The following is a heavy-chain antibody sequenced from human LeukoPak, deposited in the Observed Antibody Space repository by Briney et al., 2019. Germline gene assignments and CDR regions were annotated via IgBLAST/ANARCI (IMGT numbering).Heavy chain of an antibody. CDR3: ARVIVVVPAAGSGHFDY. J-gene: IGHJ4*02. D-gene: IGHD2-2*01. Sequence: SSETLSLTCAVSGYSISSGYYWGWIRQPPGKGLEWIGSIYHSGSNYYNPSLKSRVTISVDTSKNQFSPKLSSVTAADTAVYYCARVIVVVPAAGSGHFDYWGQGTLVTVSS. CDR2: IYHSGSN. CDR1: GYSISSGYY. V-gene: IGHV4-38-2*01.